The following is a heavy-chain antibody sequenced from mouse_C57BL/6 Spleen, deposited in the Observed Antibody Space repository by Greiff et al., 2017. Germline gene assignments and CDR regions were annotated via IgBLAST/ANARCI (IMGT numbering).Heavy chain of an antibody. Sequence: QVQLQQPGAELVRPGSSVKLSCKASGYTFTSYWMHWVKQRPIQGLEWIGNIDPSDSETHYNQKFKDKATLTVDKSSSTAYMQLSSLTSEDSAVYYCARAYDYDVPFDYWGQGTTLTVSS. CDR2: IDPSDSET. J-gene: IGHJ2*01. D-gene: IGHD2-4*01. V-gene: IGHV1-52*01. CDR3: ARAYDYDVPFDY. CDR1: GYTFTSYW.